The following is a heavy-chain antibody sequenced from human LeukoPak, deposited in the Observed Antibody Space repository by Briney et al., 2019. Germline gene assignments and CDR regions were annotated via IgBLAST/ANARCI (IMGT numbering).Heavy chain of an antibody. CDR2: ISSSRTT. J-gene: IGHJ5*02. V-gene: IGHV3-48*04. CDR1: GFPFSSYS. D-gene: IGHD3-16*01. Sequence: GGSLRLSCAASGFPFSSYSMNWVRQAPGEGLEWVSYISSSRTTSYADSVKGRFTISRDNAKNSLYLQMNSLRAEDTAVYYCARGGDSLGGNWFDPWGQGTLVTVSS. CDR3: ARGGDSLGGNWFDP.